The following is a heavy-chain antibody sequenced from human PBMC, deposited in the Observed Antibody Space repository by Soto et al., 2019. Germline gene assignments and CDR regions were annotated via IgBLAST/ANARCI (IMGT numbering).Heavy chain of an antibody. D-gene: IGHD6-19*01. CDR3: AKGSSVAGTSYFQH. CDR1: GFTFSSYA. CDR2: ISGSGGST. Sequence: PGGSLSLSCAASGFTFSSYAMSWVRQAPGKGLEWVSAISGSGGSTYYADSVKGRFTISRDNSKNTLYLQMNSLRAEDTAVYYCAKGSSVAGTSYFQHWGQGTLVTVSS. J-gene: IGHJ1*01. V-gene: IGHV3-23*01.